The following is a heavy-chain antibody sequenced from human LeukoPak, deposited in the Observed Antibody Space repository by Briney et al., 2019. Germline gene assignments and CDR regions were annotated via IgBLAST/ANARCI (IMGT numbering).Heavy chain of an antibody. J-gene: IGHJ3*01. CDR2: ISFDGNNA. CDR3: ARGLARWEPYDAFDF. Sequence: GTSLRLSCAASGFTFSRNDMHWVRQAPGKGLEWVAVISFDGNNAYYADSVKGRFTISRDNSERTVHLQLNSLRSEDTAIYFCARGLARWEPYDAFDFWGRGTLVTVSS. CDR1: GFTFSRND. V-gene: IGHV3-30*04. D-gene: IGHD1-26*01.